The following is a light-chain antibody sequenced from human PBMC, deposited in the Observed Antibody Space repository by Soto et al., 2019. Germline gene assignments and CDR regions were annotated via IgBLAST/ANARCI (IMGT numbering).Light chain of an antibody. CDR3: SSYTSSSTFVV. CDR1: SSDVGGYNY. CDR2: EVS. Sequence: QSALTQPASVSGSPGQSITISCTGTSSDVGGYNYVSWYQQHPGKAPKLMIYEVSNRPSGVSNRFSGYKSGNTASLTISGLQAEDEAYYYCSSYTSSSTFVVFGGGTKLTVL. J-gene: IGLJ2*01. V-gene: IGLV2-14*01.